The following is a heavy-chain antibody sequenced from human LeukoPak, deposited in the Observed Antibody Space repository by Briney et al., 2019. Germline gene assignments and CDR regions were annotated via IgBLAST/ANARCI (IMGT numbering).Heavy chain of an antibody. V-gene: IGHV3-30*03. D-gene: IGHD6-6*01. Sequence: PGGALRLSCAASGFTFCIFGIHWVRQAPGKGLEWVSFLSYDGSNKSYADSVKGRFTFSRDNSKNPSFLQMIALKSGDTPVYYGARSDSSSSRAERFDCGGQGTLATVSA. CDR3: ARSDSSSSRAERFDC. CDR2: LSYDGSNK. J-gene: IGHJ4*02. CDR1: GFTFCIFG.